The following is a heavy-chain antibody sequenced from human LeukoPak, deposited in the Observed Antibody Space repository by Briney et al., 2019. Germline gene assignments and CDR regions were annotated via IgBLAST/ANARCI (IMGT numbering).Heavy chain of an antibody. V-gene: IGHV3-66*01. J-gene: IGHJ6*02. CDR2: IYSGGST. D-gene: IGHD6-6*01. CDR1: GFTVMTNY. Sequence: GGSLRLSCAASGFTVMTNYMSWVRQAPGKGLEGVSVIYSGGSTYYADSVKGRFTISRDNSKNTLYLQMNRLRAEDTAVYYCARENWDTTSSQYYYGVDVWGQGTTVTVSS. CDR3: ARENWDTTSSQYYYGVDV.